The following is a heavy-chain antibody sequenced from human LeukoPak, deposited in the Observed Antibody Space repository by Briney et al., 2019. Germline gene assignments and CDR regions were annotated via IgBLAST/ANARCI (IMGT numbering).Heavy chain of an antibody. CDR1: GGTFSSLT. CDR3: ARDYYDSSGYRAEVYWYFDL. V-gene: IGHV1-69*06. CDR2: IIPIFGRA. J-gene: IGHJ2*01. Sequence: SVKVSCKASGGTFSSLTINWVRQAPGQGLEWMGGIIPIFGRANYAQKFQGRVTITADKSTSTAYMELSSLRSEDTAVYYCARDYYDSSGYRAEVYWYFDLWGRGTLVTVSS. D-gene: IGHD3-22*01.